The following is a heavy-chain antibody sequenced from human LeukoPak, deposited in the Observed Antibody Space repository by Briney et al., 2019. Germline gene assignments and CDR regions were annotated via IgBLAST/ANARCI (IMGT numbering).Heavy chain of an antibody. D-gene: IGHD6-13*01. CDR2: ISYDGSNK. Sequence: GGSLRLSCAASGFTFSSYAMHWVRQAPGKGLEWVAVISYDGSNKYYADSVKGRFTISRDNSKNTLYLQMNSLRAEDTAVYYCARDSAYSSSWYHYYYYMDVWGKGTTVTVSS. V-gene: IGHV3-30*04. J-gene: IGHJ6*03. CDR1: GFTFSSYA. CDR3: ARDSAYSSSWYHYYYYMDV.